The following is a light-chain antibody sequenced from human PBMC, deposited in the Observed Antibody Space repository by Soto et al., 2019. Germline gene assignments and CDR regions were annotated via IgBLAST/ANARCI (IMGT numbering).Light chain of an antibody. CDR2: EVS. J-gene: IGLJ1*01. Sequence: QSALTQPASVSGSPGQSITISCTGTSSDVGGYNYVSWYQQHPGKAPKLMIYEVSYRPSGVSNRFSGSKSGNTASLTISGLQAEDEADYYCSSYTSSSTLHVFGTGTKVTVL. CDR1: SSDVGGYNY. CDR3: SSYTSSSTLHV. V-gene: IGLV2-14*01.